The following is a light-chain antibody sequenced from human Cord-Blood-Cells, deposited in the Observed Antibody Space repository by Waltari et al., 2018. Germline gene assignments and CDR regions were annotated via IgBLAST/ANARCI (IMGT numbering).Light chain of an antibody. CDR2: EVS. J-gene: IGLJ2*01. V-gene: IGLV2-18*02. Sequence: QSALTQPPSVSGSPGQSVTISCTGTSSAVGSYNLVSWYQQPPGTAPKLMIYEVSNRPSGVPDRFSGSKSGNTASLTISGIQAEDEADYYCSSYTSSSTVVFGGGTKLTVL. CDR1: SSAVGSYNL. CDR3: SSYTSSSTVV.